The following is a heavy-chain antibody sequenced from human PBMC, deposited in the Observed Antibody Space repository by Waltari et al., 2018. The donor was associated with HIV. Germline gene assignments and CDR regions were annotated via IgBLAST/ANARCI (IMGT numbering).Heavy chain of an antibody. Sequence: QVGLLESGGDVVQPGRSLRLPGVASGFTFNNSTFPWVRQAPGKWLEWVATISSTGGIKYYADSAKGRFTISRDNSKNTVYLQLNRLTAEDTAVYLCAREARGSRWGDWYFDLWGRGTRVTVSS. CDR3: AREARGSRWGDWYFDL. CDR2: ISSTGGIK. J-gene: IGHJ2*01. D-gene: IGHD3-16*01. V-gene: IGHV3-30*04. CDR1: GFTFNNST.